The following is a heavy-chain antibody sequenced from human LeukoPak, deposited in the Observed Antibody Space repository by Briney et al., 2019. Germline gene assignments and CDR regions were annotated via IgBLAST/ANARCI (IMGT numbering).Heavy chain of an antibody. CDR3: ARAGGNSDYCYMDV. CDR1: GYTFINYG. D-gene: IGHD4-23*01. Sequence: ASVKVSCKASGYTFINYGISWVRQAPGQGLEWMGWISGYDGNTNYAQEVQGRVTMTTDTSSSTAYMELRSLSSDDTAVYYCARAGGNSDYCYMDVWGRGSTVTVSS. J-gene: IGHJ6*03. CDR2: ISGYDGNT. V-gene: IGHV1-18*01.